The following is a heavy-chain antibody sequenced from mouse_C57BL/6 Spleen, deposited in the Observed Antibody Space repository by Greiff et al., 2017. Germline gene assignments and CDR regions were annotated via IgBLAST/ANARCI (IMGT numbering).Heavy chain of an antibody. Sequence: VQLQQSGPELVKPGATVKISCKASGYTFTDYYMNWVKQSHGKSLEWIGDINPNNGGTSYNQKFKGKATLTVDKSSSTAYMELRSLTSEDSAVYYCARNPPSTMITTRAYYFDYWGQGTTLTVSS. J-gene: IGHJ2*01. D-gene: IGHD2-4*01. CDR2: INPNNGGT. CDR3: ARNPPSTMITTRAYYFDY. V-gene: IGHV1-26*01. CDR1: GYTFTDYY.